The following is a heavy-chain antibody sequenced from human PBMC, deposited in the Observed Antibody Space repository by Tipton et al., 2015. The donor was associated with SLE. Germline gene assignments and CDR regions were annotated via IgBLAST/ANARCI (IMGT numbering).Heavy chain of an antibody. CDR3: ARGRFGITMIVVGLDY. J-gene: IGHJ4*02. D-gene: IGHD3-22*01. CDR1: GGSISSHY. V-gene: IGHV4-59*11. CDR2: IYYSGST. Sequence: TLSLTCTVSGGSISSHYWSWIRQPPGKGLEWIGYIYYSGSTTYNPSLKSRVTISVDTSKNQFSLNLSSVTAADTAVYYCARGRFGITMIVVGLDYWGQGSLVTVSS.